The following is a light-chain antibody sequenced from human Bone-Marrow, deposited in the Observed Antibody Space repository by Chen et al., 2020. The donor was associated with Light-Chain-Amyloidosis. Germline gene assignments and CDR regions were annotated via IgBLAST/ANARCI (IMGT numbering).Light chain of an antibody. CDR1: PVISGW. J-gene: IGKJ5*01. V-gene: IGKV1-5*03. CDR2: KSS. Sequence: DIRMNPSPSTPASSVRDTVTLTFRASPVISGWLACYQQTPGKAPKLLIYKSSTLNSGLPSRFSGSESGSDFTLIISSLQPDDFASYYCQHYNSYSTFGQGTRLDIK. CDR3: QHYNSYST.